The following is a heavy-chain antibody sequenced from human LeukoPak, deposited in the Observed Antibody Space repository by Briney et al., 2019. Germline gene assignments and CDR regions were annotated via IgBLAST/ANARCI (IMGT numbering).Heavy chain of an antibody. CDR3: ARDLRHIVVVTAIGILTY. V-gene: IGHV1-18*01. CDR2: ISAYNGNT. D-gene: IGHD2-21*02. CDR1: GYTFTSYG. J-gene: IGHJ4*02. Sequence: ASVKVSCKASGYTFTSYGIGWVRQAPGQGLEWMGWISAYNGNTNYAQKLQGRVTMTTDTSTSTAYMELRSLRSDDTAVYYCARDLRHIVVVTAIGILTYWGQGTLVTVSS.